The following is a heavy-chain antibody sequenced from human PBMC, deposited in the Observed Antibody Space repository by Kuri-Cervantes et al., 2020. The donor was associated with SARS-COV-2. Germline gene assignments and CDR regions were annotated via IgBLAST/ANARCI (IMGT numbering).Heavy chain of an antibody. CDR2: IIPILGIA. Sequence: SVKVSCKVSGYTLTELSMHWVRQAPGKGLEWMGGIIPILGIANYAQKFQGRVTITADKSTSTAYMELSSLRSEDTAVYYCARAPRHYDFWSGYYHDAFDIWGQGTMVTVSS. CDR1: GYTLTELS. D-gene: IGHD3-3*01. J-gene: IGHJ3*02. CDR3: ARAPRHYDFWSGYYHDAFDI. V-gene: IGHV1-69*10.